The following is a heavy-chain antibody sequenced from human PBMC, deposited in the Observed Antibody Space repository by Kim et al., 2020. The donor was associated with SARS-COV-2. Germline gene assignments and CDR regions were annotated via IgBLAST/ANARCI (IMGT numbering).Heavy chain of an antibody. Sequence: GGSLRLSCAASGFTFSSYEMNWVRQAPGKGLEWVSYISSSGSTIYYADSVKGRFTISRDNAKNSLYLQMNSLRAEDTAVYYCARVYTRYYYGMDVWGQGTTVTVSS. V-gene: IGHV3-48*03. CDR3: ARVYTRYYYGMDV. D-gene: IGHD2-2*02. J-gene: IGHJ6*02. CDR2: ISSSGSTI. CDR1: GFTFSSYE.